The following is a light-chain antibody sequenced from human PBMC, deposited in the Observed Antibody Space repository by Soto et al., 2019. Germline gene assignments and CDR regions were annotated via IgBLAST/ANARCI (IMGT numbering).Light chain of an antibody. CDR2: EVD. V-gene: IGLV2-23*02. CDR3: CSYAGSGTWV. Sequence: QSALTQPASVSGSPGQSITISCTGTSGDVGSYNLVSWYQQHPGKAPKVLIYEVDKRPSGVSSRFSGSKSRNTASLTISGLQDEDEADYHCCSYAGSGTWVFGGGTKVTVL. CDR1: SGDVGSYNL. J-gene: IGLJ3*02.